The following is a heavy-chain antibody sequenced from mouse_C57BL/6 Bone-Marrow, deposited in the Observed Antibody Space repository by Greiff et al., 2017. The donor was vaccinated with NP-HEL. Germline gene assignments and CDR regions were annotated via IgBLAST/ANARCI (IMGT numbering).Heavy chain of an antibody. CDR2: INPSSGYT. J-gene: IGHJ3*01. Sequence: QVQLQQSGAELAKPGASVKPSCKASGYTFTSYWMHWVKQRPGQGLEWIGYINPSSGYTKYNQKFKDKATLTADKSSSTAYMQLSSLTYEDSAVYYCASDYYGSSGAYWGQGTLVTVSA. D-gene: IGHD1-1*01. CDR3: ASDYYGSSGAY. V-gene: IGHV1-7*01. CDR1: GYTFTSYW.